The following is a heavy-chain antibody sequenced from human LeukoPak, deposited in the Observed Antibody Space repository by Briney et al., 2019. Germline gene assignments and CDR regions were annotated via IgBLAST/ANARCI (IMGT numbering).Heavy chain of an antibody. Sequence: PSETLSLTCTVSGGSISSSSYYWGWIRQPPGKGLEWIGSGYYSGSTYYNPSLKSRVTISVDMSKNQFSLKLSSVTAADTAVYYCARITIGYCSSTSCYYFDYWGQGTLVTVSS. J-gene: IGHJ4*02. CDR1: GGSISSSSYY. CDR2: GYYSGST. CDR3: ARITIGYCSSTSCYYFDY. D-gene: IGHD2-2*01. V-gene: IGHV4-39*01.